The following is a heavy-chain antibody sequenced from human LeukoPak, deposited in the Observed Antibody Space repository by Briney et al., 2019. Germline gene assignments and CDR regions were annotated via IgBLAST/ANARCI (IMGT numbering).Heavy chain of an antibody. V-gene: IGHV3-23*01. Sequence: GGSLRLSCAASGFTFSNSAMTWVRQAPGKGLEWVSAISGSGDKVHYADSVKGRFTISRDNSKSTLYLQMNSLRVEDTALYYCAKDWSCDYWGQGTLITVSS. J-gene: IGHJ4*02. CDR1: GFTFSNSA. CDR2: ISGSGDKV. D-gene: IGHD1-26*01. CDR3: AKDWSCDY.